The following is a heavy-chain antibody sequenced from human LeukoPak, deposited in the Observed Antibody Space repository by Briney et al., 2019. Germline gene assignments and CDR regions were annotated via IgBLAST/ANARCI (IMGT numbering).Heavy chain of an antibody. CDR1: GFTFTSSA. Sequence: GASVKVSCKASGFTFTSSAMQGVRPARGQRLAWIGWIVVGSGNTNYAQKFQERVTITMDMSTSTAYMELSSLRSEDTAVYYCAAEVGILTGYYHYGMDVWGQGTTVTVSS. CDR2: IVVGSGNT. D-gene: IGHD3-9*01. J-gene: IGHJ6*02. V-gene: IGHV1-58*02. CDR3: AAEVGILTGYYHYGMDV.